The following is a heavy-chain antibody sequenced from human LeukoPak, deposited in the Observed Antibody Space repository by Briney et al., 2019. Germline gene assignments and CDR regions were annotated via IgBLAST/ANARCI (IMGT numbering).Heavy chain of an antibody. V-gene: IGHV1-8*01. J-gene: IGHJ6*02. CDR3: ARGITVSGYYFYGMDV. CDR1: GYTFTTYD. D-gene: IGHD6-19*01. Sequence: GASVKGSCKASGYTFTTYDINWLRQASGQGLEWMGWMNPNSGNTGYAQKFQGRVTMTRNTSISTAYMELSSLRSEDTAVYFCARGITVSGYYFYGMDVWGQGTTVTVSS. CDR2: MNPNSGNT.